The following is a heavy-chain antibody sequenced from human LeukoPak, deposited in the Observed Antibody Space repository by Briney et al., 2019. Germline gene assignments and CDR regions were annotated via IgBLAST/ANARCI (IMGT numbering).Heavy chain of an antibody. V-gene: IGHV3-30*18. CDR3: AKGPDLIGRDYFDY. Sequence: PGGSLRLSCAASRFTFSNYGMHWVRQAPGKGLEWEAVISYDGTIQYYADSVKGRFTISRDNPKNILFLQMNSLRAEDTAVYYCAKGPDLIGRDYFDYWGQGTLVTVSS. J-gene: IGHJ4*02. D-gene: IGHD3-16*02. CDR1: RFTFSNYG. CDR2: ISYDGTIQ.